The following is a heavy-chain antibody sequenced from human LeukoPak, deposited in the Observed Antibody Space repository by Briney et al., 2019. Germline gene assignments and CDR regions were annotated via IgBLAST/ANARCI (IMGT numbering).Heavy chain of an antibody. CDR1: GFNVSSKY. CDR2: IYSGGYT. J-gene: IGHJ3*02. Sequence: GGSLRLSCAASGFNVSSKYMSWVRQAPGKGLEWVSVIYSGGYTYYADSVKGRFTISRDNSKNTLYLQMNSLRAEDTAVYYCARGGSYSHNAFDIWGQGTMVTVSS. CDR3: ARGGSYSHNAFDI. V-gene: IGHV3-53*01. D-gene: IGHD3-10*01.